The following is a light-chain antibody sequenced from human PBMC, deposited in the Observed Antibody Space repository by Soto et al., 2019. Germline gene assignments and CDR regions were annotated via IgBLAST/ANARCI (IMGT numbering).Light chain of an antibody. Sequence: QSALTQPASVSGSPGQSITISCTGTNSDVGGYDYVSWYQHYPGKAPKLMIYEVSNRPSGVSNRFSGSKSGNTASLTISGLQAEDEADYYCSSFSSGSTLFGTGTKLTVL. CDR3: SSFSSGSTL. V-gene: IGLV2-14*01. CDR1: NSDVGGYDY. CDR2: EVS. J-gene: IGLJ1*01.